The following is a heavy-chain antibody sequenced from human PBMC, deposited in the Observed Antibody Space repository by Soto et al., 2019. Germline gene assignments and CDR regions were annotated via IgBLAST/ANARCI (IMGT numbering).Heavy chain of an antibody. Sequence: GGSLRLSCAASGFTFSNAWMSWVRQAPGKGLEWVGRIKSKTDGGTTDYAAPVKGRFTISRDDSKNTLYLQMNSLKTEDTAVYYCTTDPRIAAPAYFDYWGQGTMVTVSS. CDR1: GFTFSNAW. CDR3: TTDPRIAAPAYFDY. V-gene: IGHV3-15*01. J-gene: IGHJ4*03. CDR2: IKSKTDGGTT. D-gene: IGHD6-13*01.